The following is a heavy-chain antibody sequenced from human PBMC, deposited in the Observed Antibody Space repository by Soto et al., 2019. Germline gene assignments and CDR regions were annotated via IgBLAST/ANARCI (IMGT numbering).Heavy chain of an antibody. D-gene: IGHD3-22*01. Sequence: LRLSCATSGFTFSGYAMTWVRQAPGKGLNWVSAITSGGDTFFADSVKGRFTISRDHSKNTFYLQMNSLTAEDTAVYYCAKGRSSGAFRFFFDYWGQGTLVTVSS. CDR2: ITSGGDT. V-gene: IGHV3-23*01. CDR3: AKGRSSGAFRFFFDY. CDR1: GFTFSGYA. J-gene: IGHJ4*02.